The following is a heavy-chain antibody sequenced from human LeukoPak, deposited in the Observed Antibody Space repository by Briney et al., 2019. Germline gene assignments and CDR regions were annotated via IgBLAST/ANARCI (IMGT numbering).Heavy chain of an antibody. CDR3: ARVTGYMIEDYFDY. V-gene: IGHV4-4*07. CDR1: GGSISSYY. CDR2: IYNSEST. D-gene: IGHD3-22*01. J-gene: IGHJ4*02. Sequence: SETLSLTCTVSGGSISSYYWSWIRQPAGKGLEWIGRIYNSESTNYNPSLKSRLTMSVDTSKNQLSLKLSSVTAADTAVYYCARVTGYMIEDYFDYWGQGTLVTVSS.